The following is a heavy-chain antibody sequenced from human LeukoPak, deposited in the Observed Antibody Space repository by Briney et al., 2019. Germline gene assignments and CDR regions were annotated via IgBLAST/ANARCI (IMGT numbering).Heavy chain of an antibody. D-gene: IGHD6-6*01. Sequence: GGSLRLSCAVSGVTFRNYWMAWVRQAPGKGLEWVANIKQDGSQTYYVDSVRGRFTISRGNAQNSLYLEMNTLRAEDTAVYYCASEGQLVRQYIYWGQGTLVTVSS. J-gene: IGHJ4*02. CDR1: GVTFRNYW. CDR3: ASEGQLVRQYIY. CDR2: IKQDGSQT. V-gene: IGHV3-7*01.